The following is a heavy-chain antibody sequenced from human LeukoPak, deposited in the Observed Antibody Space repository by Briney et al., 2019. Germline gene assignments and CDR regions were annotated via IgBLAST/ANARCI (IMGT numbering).Heavy chain of an antibody. Sequence: PGGSLRLSCAASGFTFSSYAMNWVRQAPGKGLEWVSYISTSGSDIYYADSVKGRFTISRDNAKNSLYLQMNSLRAEDTAVYYCARDPPFIIGTTFFDYWGQGTLVTVSS. CDR2: ISTSGSDI. CDR3: ARDPPFIIGTTFFDY. V-gene: IGHV3-21*05. CDR1: GFTFSSYA. D-gene: IGHD1-20*01. J-gene: IGHJ4*02.